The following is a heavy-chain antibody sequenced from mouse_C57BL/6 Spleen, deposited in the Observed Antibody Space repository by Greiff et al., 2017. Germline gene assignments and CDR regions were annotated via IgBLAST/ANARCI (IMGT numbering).Heavy chain of an antibody. J-gene: IGHJ2*01. D-gene: IGHD2-2*01. CDR3: ARSGLSTMVTPYYCDY. V-gene: IGHV1-53*01. CDR1: GYTFTSYW. Sequence: QVQLQQPGTELVKPGASVKLSCKASGYTFTSYWMHWVKQRPGQGLEWIGNINPSNGGTNYNEKFKSKATLTVDKSSSTAYMQLSSLTSEDSAVYYCARSGLSTMVTPYYCDYWGQGTTLTVSS. CDR2: INPSNGGT.